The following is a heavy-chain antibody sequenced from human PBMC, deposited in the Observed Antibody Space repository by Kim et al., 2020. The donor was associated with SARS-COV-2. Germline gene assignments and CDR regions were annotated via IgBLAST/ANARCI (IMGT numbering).Heavy chain of an antibody. CDR3: LGGFYFDY. D-gene: IGHD3-16*01. J-gene: IGHJ4*02. V-gene: IGHV1-3*01. CDR2: GNGNT. Sequence: GNGNTIYSQKFQGRVTFTTDTSANTAYMELSFLRSEDSAVYYCLGGFYFDYWGQGTLVTVSS.